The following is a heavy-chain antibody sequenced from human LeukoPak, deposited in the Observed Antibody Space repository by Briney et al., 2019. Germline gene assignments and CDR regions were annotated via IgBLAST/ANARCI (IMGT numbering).Heavy chain of an antibody. V-gene: IGHV3-53*01. D-gene: IGHD3-22*01. Sequence: GGSLRLSCAASGFTVSSNYMSWVRQTPGKGLEWVSVIYSAGSTYYADSVKGRFTISRDNSKNTLYLQMNSLRAEDTAVYYCARTDSSGYYYEGEYYFDYWGQGTLVTVSS. CDR1: GFTVSSNY. CDR3: ARTDSSGYYYEGEYYFDY. J-gene: IGHJ4*02. CDR2: IYSAGST.